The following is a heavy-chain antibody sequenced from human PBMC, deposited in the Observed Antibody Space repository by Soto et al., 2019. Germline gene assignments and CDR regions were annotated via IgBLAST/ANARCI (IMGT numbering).Heavy chain of an antibody. Sequence: SETLPLTCTVSGGSINFYYWSWIRQPAGKGLEWIGRIYTSGSANYNPSLKSRVTMSVDTSKNQLSLKLRSVTAADSAIYYCTRDRSEGSGRYFWVDSWGQGILVTVSS. J-gene: IGHJ4*02. CDR2: IYTSGSA. CDR1: GGSINFYY. D-gene: IGHD1-26*01. CDR3: TRDRSEGSGRYFWVDS. V-gene: IGHV4-4*07.